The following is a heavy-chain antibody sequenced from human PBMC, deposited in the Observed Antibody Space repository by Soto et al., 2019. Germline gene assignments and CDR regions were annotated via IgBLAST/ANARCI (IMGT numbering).Heavy chain of an antibody. CDR1: GFTFSSSA. CDR2: IVVASGKT. D-gene: IGHD3-9*01. CDR3: AREFYRYFEWLHNLFAP. J-gene: IGHJ5*02. Sequence: AVKLCCKASGFTFSSSAIQWVRQARGQPLEWLGWIVVASGKTDYTHNLQTRVTITRDKSTNTAYLELSGLRSDDTAVYYCAREFYRYFEWLHNLFAPRGQRTLVIVSA. V-gene: IGHV1-58*02.